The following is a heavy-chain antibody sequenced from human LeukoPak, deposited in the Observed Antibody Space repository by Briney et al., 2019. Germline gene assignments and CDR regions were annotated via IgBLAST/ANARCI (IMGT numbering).Heavy chain of an antibody. CDR2: IIPIFGTA. Sequence: ASVKVSCKASGGSFNSYAISWVRQAPGQGLEWMGGIIPIFGTANYAQKFQGRVTITADKSTNTDYMELSSLRSEDTAVYYCARSQPLAYFDLWGRGTLVTVSS. J-gene: IGHJ2*01. V-gene: IGHV1-69*06. CDR1: GGSFNSYA. CDR3: ARSQPLAYFDL.